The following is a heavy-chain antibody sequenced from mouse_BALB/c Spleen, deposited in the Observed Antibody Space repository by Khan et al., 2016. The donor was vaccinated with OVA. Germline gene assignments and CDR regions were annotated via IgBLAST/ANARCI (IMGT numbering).Heavy chain of an antibody. D-gene: IGHD2-14*01. CDR2: IIYTGYT. CDR3: ARSTYRYAFVY. CDR1: GDSITSGY. Sequence: EVQLQESGPSLVKPSQTLSLTCSVTGDSITSGYWNWIRKFPGNKLEYMGYIIYTGYTYYNPSLKSRISIPRHTSKNQYYLQLNSVTDEDTTTYYCARSTYRYAFVYWGQGTLVTVSA. J-gene: IGHJ3*01. V-gene: IGHV3-8*02.